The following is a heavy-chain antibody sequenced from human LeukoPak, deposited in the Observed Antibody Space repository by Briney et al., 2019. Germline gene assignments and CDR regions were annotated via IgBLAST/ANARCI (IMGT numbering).Heavy chain of an antibody. CDR3: ARGRVGEYYYYYMDV. CDR2: MNPNSGNT. V-gene: IGHV1-8*02. Sequence: ASVKVSCKASGYTFTGYYMHWVRQAPGQGLEWMGWMNPNSGNTGYAQKFQGRVTMTRNTSISTAYMELSSLRSEDTAVYYCARGRVGEYYYYYMDVWGKGTTVTISS. D-gene: IGHD3-10*01. J-gene: IGHJ6*03. CDR1: GYTFTGYY.